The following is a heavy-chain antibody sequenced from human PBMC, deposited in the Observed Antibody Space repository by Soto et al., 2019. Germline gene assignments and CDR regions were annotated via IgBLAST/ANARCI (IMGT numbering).Heavy chain of an antibody. CDR3: ARGSLTGTTDH. Sequence: PSETLSLTCAVSGYSISSGYYWDWIRQPPGKGLEWIGSIYHSGSTYYNPSLKSRVTISVDTSKNQFSLKLSSVTAADTAVYYCARGSLTGTTDHWGQGTLVTVSS. D-gene: IGHD1-7*01. CDR2: IYHSGST. V-gene: IGHV4-38-2*01. CDR1: GYSISSGYY. J-gene: IGHJ4*02.